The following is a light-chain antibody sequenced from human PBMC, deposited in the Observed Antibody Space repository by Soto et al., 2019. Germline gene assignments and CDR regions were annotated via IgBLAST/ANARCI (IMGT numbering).Light chain of an antibody. CDR1: SSNIGADYD. V-gene: IGLV1-40*01. J-gene: IGLJ2*01. CDR2: GNS. Sequence: QSVLTQPPSVSGAPGQRVTISCTGSSSNIGADYDVHWYQQLPGTAPKLLIYGNSNRPSGVPDRFSGSKSGTSASLAITGLQAEDEADYYCQSYDSIGSGSRVVFGGGTKLTVL. CDR3: QSYDSIGSGSRVV.